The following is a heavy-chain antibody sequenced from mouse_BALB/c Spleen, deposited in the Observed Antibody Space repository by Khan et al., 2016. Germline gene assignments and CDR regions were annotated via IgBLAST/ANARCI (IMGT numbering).Heavy chain of an antibody. D-gene: IGHD1-1*01. V-gene: IGHV2-5-1*01. J-gene: IGHJ2*01. CDR1: GFSLTTYG. CDR3: AKNYYGSSFDY. CDR2: IWRGGSS. Sequence: QVQLKESGPSLVQPSQSLSITCTVSGFSLTTYGVHWVRQSPGKGLEWLGVIWRGGSSDYNAAFMSRLSITKDNSKSQVFFKMNSLQADDTAIYYCAKNYYGSSFDYWGQGTTLTVSS.